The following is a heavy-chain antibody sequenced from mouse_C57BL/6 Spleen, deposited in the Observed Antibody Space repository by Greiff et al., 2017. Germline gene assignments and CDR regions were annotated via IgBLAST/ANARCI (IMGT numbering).Heavy chain of an antibody. J-gene: IGHJ1*03. CDR3: ARSGTTVVAPYWYFDG. V-gene: IGHV1-54*01. CDR2: INPGSGGT. Sequence: VQLQQSGAELVRPGTSVKVSCKASGYAFTNYLIEWVKQRPGQGLEWIGVINPGSGGTNYNEKFKGKATLTADKSSSTAYMQLSSLTSEDSAVYFCARSGTTVVAPYWYFDGWGTGATVTVSS. CDR1: GYAFTNYL. D-gene: IGHD1-1*01.